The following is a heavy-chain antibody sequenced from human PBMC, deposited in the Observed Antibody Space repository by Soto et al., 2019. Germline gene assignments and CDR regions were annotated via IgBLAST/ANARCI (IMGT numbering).Heavy chain of an antibody. V-gene: IGHV3-23*01. D-gene: IGHD6-13*01. J-gene: IGHJ1*01. CDR1: GFTFSNFD. CDR2: ISTSGGTT. Sequence: EVQLLESGGGLGQTGGSLRLSCAASGFTFSNFDMSWVRQAPGKGLEWVSGISTSGGTTYYADSVKGRFTSSRDNSKNTLYLHMTSLRAEDTAVYYCATGTAAPAHWGQGTLVTVSS. CDR3: ATGTAAPAH.